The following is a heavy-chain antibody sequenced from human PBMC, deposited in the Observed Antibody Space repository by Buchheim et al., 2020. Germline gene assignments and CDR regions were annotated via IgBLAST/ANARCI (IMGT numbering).Heavy chain of an antibody. CDR3: ARDGYYDFWSGYTIDY. Sequence: EVRLVESGGGLVQPGGSLRLSCATSGFTFSSHWMTWVRQAPGKGPEWVANIKEDGSEKYYVDSVRGRFTISRDNVKNSLYLQMKSLRVEDTDMYYCARDGYYDFWSGYTIDYWGQGTL. CDR1: GFTFSSHW. V-gene: IGHV3-7*01. CDR2: IKEDGSEK. D-gene: IGHD3-3*01. J-gene: IGHJ4*02.